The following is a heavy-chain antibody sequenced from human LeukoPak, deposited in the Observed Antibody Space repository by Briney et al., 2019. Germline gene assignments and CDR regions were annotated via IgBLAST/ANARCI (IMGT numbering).Heavy chain of an antibody. D-gene: IGHD6-19*01. CDR3: ARHFSACDHFDY. Sequence: GESLRISCEGSGYTFSNYWISWVRHMPGKGLEWMGRIDPGDSYTNYSPPFQGHVTISADKSFSTAWLQWSSLQASDTAMYYCARHFSACDHFDYWGQGTLVTVSS. V-gene: IGHV5-10-1*01. CDR2: IDPGDSYT. CDR1: GYTFSNYW. J-gene: IGHJ4*02.